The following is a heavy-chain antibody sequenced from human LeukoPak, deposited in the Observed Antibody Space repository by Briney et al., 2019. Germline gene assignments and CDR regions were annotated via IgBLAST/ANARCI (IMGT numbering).Heavy chain of an antibody. CDR2: IYTSGST. V-gene: IGHV4-61*02. Sequence: PSQTLSLTCTVSGGSISSGSYYWSWIRQPAGKGLESIGRIYTSGSTNYNPSLKSRVTISVDTSKNQFSLKLSSVTAADTAVYYCAAEKDYYDILTGNRWFDPWGQGTLVTVSS. J-gene: IGHJ5*02. CDR3: AAEKDYYDILTGNRWFDP. D-gene: IGHD3-9*01. CDR1: GGSISSGSYY.